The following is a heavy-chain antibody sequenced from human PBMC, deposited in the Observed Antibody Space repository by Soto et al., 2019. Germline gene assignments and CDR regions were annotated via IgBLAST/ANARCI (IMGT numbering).Heavy chain of an antibody. J-gene: IGHJ6*02. D-gene: IGHD6-19*01. CDR3: ARVVRQWLVLKGYYYYGMDV. Sequence: ASVKVSCKASGYTFTSYDINWVRQATGQGLEWMGWMNPNSGNTGYAQKFQGRVTMTRNTSISTAYMELSSLRSEDTAVYYCARVVRQWLVLKGYYYYGMDVWGQGITVTVSS. CDR2: MNPNSGNT. V-gene: IGHV1-8*01. CDR1: GYTFTSYD.